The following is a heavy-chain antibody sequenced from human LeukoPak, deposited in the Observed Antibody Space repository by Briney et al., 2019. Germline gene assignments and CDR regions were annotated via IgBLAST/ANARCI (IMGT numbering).Heavy chain of an antibody. CDR1: GGSISSSSYY. V-gene: IGHV4-39*01. CDR2: IYYSGST. Sequence: PSETLSLTCTGSGGSISSSSYYWGWIRQPPGKGLEWIGSIYYSGSTYYNPSLKSRVTISVDTSKNQFSLKLSSVTAADTAVYYCARHRQWLAPFDYWGQGTLVTVSS. CDR3: ARHRQWLAPFDY. D-gene: IGHD6-19*01. J-gene: IGHJ4*02.